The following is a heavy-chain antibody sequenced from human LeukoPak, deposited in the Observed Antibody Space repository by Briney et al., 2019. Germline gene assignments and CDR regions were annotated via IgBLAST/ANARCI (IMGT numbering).Heavy chain of an antibody. Sequence: GGSLRLSCAASGFTLDSYWMTWVRQAPGKGLEWVANIRKDGSRESYVDSVKGRFTVSRDNAKNSLYLQMTSLSAEHTAVYYCPSDTSPLYGGTYFDAFDVWGPGTVVTVSS. CDR3: PSDTSPLYGGTYFDAFDV. D-gene: IGHD1-26*01. CDR1: GFTLDSYW. CDR2: IRKDGSRE. V-gene: IGHV3-7*01. J-gene: IGHJ3*01.